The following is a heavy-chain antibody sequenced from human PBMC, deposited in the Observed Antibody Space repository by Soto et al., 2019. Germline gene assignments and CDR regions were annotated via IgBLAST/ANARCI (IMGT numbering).Heavy chain of an antibody. V-gene: IGHV1-18*01. J-gene: IGHJ6*02. CDR2: ISAYNGNT. D-gene: IGHD6-13*01. CDR3: ARISIAAAGMRYYYYGMDV. Sequence: QVQLVQSGAEVKKPGASVKVSCKASGYTFTSYGISWVRQAPGQGLEWMGWISAYNGNTNYAQKLQGRVTMTTDTATGTAYMELRSLRSDDTAVYYCARISIAAAGMRYYYYGMDVWGQGTTVTVSS. CDR1: GYTFTSYG.